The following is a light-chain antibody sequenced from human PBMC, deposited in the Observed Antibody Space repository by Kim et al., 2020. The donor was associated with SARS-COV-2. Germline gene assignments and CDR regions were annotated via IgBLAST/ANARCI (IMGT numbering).Light chain of an antibody. CDR2: GVS. Sequence: SFSPGERATLSCRASQSISNYLAWYQQKPGQAPRLLIYGVSIRATGIPARFSGSGSGTEFTLTISSLQSEDFAVYYCQQYNYWPTFGQGTKVDIK. V-gene: IGKV3-15*01. J-gene: IGKJ1*01. CDR1: QSISNY. CDR3: QQYNYWPT.